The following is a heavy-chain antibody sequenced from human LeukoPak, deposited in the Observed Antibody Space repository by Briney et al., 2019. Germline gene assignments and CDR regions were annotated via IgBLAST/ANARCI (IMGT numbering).Heavy chain of an antibody. Sequence: SSETLSLTCTVSGGSISSYYWSWIRQPPGKGLEWIGYIYYSGSTNYNPSLKSRVTISVDTSKNQFSLKLSSVTAADTAVYYCARGQAAAGFYYYYYGMDVWGQGTTATVSS. J-gene: IGHJ6*02. CDR3: ARGQAAAGFYYYYYGMDV. CDR2: IYYSGST. CDR1: GGSISSYY. D-gene: IGHD6-13*01. V-gene: IGHV4-59*01.